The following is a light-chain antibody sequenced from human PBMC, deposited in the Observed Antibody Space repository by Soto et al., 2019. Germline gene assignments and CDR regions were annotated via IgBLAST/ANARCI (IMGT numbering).Light chain of an antibody. CDR3: QHRSNWPH. CDR2: GAS. V-gene: IGKV3-15*01. Sequence: LVLTQSPANLSLSPGERIILVCRASQSVDISLAWYQQQPGQXPXXLIYGASTRATDMPGTFSGRGSGTEFTPTITSLRPEYFGFDYCQHRSNWPHFGQGTRLDIK. J-gene: IGKJ5*01. CDR1: QSVDIS.